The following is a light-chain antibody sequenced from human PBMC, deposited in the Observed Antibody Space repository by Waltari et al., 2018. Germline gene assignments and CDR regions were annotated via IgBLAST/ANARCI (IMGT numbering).Light chain of an antibody. J-gene: IGLJ2*01. CDR1: TPNIGTNY. Sequence: QSVLTQPPPASETPGQRVAISCSGGTPNIGTNYVHWYQQVPGTAPKILIYRNDQRPSVGPDRFSGSKSGSSASLAISGLRSEDEADYFCATWDARLNAVVFGGGTKLTVL. V-gene: IGLV1-47*01. CDR2: RND. CDR3: ATWDARLNAVV.